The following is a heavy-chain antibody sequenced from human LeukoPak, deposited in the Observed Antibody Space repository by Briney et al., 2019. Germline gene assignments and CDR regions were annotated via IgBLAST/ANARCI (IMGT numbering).Heavy chain of an antibody. D-gene: IGHD3-22*01. CDR1: GYSFTDYY. J-gene: IGHJ5*02. CDR3: ASDYFDGSRGWFDP. Sequence: ASVTVSFMASGYSFTDYYMHWVRQAPAQGLEWMGWVNPNSGGTNYAQKFQGRGTMTRDTSISTAYMELIGQKSADTAVYYCASDYFDGSRGWFDPWGQGTLVTVSS. CDR2: VNPNSGGT. V-gene: IGHV1-2*02.